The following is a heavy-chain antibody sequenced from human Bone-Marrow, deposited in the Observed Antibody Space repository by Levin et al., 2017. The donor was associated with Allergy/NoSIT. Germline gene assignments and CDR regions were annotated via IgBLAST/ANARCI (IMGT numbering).Heavy chain of an antibody. Sequence: ESGPTLVKPTQTLTLTCTFSGFSLSTSGVGVGWIRQPPGKALEWLAFIYWGDDKSYSPSLKNRLTITKDTSKNQVVLTLTNMGPVDTATYVCAHSPESRYFFDFEYWGQGILVTVSS. V-gene: IGHV2-5*02. CDR2: IYWGDDK. D-gene: IGHD3-9*01. J-gene: IGHJ4*02. CDR3: AHSPESRYFFDFEY. CDR1: GFSLSTSGVG.